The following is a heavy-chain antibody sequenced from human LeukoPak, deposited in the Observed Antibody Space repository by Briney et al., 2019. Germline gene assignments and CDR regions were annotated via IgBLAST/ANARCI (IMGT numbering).Heavy chain of an antibody. CDR2: IYYSGST. D-gene: IGHD3-9*01. J-gene: IGHJ4*02. CDR3: ARGSYDILTGYYYYFDY. Sequence: PSETLSLTCTVSGGSINSGSYYWSWIRQPPGKGLEWIGYIYYSGSTNYNPSLKSRVTISVDTSKNQFSLKLSSVTAADTAVYYCARGSYDILTGYYYYFDYWGQGTLVTVSS. V-gene: IGHV4-61*01. CDR1: GGSINSGSYY.